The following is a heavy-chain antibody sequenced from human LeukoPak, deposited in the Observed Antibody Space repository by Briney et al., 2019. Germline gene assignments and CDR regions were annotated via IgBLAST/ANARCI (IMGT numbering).Heavy chain of an antibody. CDR3: ARDLGQYYDTSDNWFDP. J-gene: IGHJ5*02. V-gene: IGHV3-74*01. Sequence: EPGGSLRLSCAASGFTFGNYWMHWVRQAPGKGLVWVSRINSDGINTSYADSVKGRFTISRDNAKNTLNLQMNSLRAEDTAVYYCARDLGQYYDTSDNWFDPWGQGTLVTVSS. D-gene: IGHD3-22*01. CDR1: GFTFGNYW. CDR2: INSDGINT.